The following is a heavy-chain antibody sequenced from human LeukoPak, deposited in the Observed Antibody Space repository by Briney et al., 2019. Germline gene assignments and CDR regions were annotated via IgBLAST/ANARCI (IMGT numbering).Heavy chain of an antibody. V-gene: IGHV3-74*01. CDR3: ATKQWLAPPPDS. Sequence: TGGPLRLSCAASGFTFSKYWMLWVRQAPGKGLESVSRINTYGTVTTYADSVKGRFTVSRDNADNTMFLQMNSVRDEDTAVYYCATKQWLAPPPDSWGQGTPVTVAS. D-gene: IGHD6-19*01. CDR2: INTYGTVT. J-gene: IGHJ4*02. CDR1: GFTFSKYW.